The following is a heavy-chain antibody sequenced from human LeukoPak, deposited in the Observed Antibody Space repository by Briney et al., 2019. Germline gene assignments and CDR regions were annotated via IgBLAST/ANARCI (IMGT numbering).Heavy chain of an antibody. V-gene: IGHV3-11*04. CDR2: ISSSAATT. D-gene: IGHD4-17*01. Sequence: PGGSLRLSCVTSGFRFSDYYMMWIRQAPGKGPEWVAHISSSAATTLYADSVKGRFTVSRDNAKNSLYLEMTSLRAEDTAVYYCARDRGSTVTTVVYCGQGTLVTVSS. CDR3: ARDRGSTVTTVVY. CDR1: GFRFSDYY. J-gene: IGHJ4*02.